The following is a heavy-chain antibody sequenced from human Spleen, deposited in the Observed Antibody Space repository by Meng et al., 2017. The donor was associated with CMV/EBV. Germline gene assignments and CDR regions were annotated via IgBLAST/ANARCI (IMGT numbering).Heavy chain of an antibody. V-gene: IGHV2-5*02. D-gene: IGHD4/OR15-4a*01. J-gene: IGHJ4*02. Sequence: FSEFSLTDSGVGVGWLRQPTGKALEWLALIYWDDDKRYSPSLKSRLSITKDTSENQVVLTMTNMDPVDTATYYCAHVPPYGAGTFDYWGQGTLVTSPQ. CDR3: AHVPPYGAGTFDY. CDR1: EFSLTDSGVG. CDR2: IYWDDDK.